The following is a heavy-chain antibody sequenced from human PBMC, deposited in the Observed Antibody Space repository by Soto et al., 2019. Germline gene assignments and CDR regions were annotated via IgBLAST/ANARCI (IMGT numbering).Heavy chain of an antibody. CDR1: GFSLSTSGVG. D-gene: IGHD5-12*01. CDR3: AHTGREYSGYSVYYYMDV. J-gene: IGHJ6*03. Sequence: SGPTLVKPTQTLTLTCTFSGFSLSTSGVGVGWIRQPPGKALEWLALIYWDDDKRYSPSLKSRLTITKDTSKNQVVLTMTNMDPVDTATYYCAHTGREYSGYSVYYYMDVWGKGTTVTVSS. CDR2: IYWDDDK. V-gene: IGHV2-5*02.